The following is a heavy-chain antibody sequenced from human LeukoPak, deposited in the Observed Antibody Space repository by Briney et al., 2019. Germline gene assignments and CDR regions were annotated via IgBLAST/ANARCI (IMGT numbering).Heavy chain of an antibody. CDR2: ISGSGGST. CDR1: GFTFSSYA. Sequence: GGSLRLSCAASGFTFSSYAMSWVRQAPGKGLEWVSAISGSGGSTYYADSVKGRFTISRDNSKNTLYLQMNSLRAEDTAVYYCAKAPSGSYYSYYYYYYMDVWGKGTTVTVSS. V-gene: IGHV3-23*01. CDR3: AKAPSGSYYSYYYYYYMDV. J-gene: IGHJ6*03. D-gene: IGHD1-26*01.